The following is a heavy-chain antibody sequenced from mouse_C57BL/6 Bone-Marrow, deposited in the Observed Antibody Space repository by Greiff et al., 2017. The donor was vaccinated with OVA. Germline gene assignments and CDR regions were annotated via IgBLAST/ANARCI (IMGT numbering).Heavy chain of an antibody. J-gene: IGHJ1*03. CDR1: GYTFTSYW. CDR2: INPSSGGT. V-gene: IGHV1-53*01. CDR3: ARTTTEASSWYFDD. Sequence: QVQLQQSGTELVKPGASVKLSCKASGYTFTSYWMHWVKQRPGQGLEWIGNINPSSGGTNYNEKFKSKATLTVDKSSSTAYMQLSSLTSEDSAVYYCARTTTEASSWYFDDWGKGTTVTVSS. D-gene: IGHD1-1*01.